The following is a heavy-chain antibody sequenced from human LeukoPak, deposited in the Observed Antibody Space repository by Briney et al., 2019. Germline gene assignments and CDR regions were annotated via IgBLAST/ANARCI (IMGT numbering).Heavy chain of an antibody. CDR1: GGSISSSSYY. CDR2: IYYSGST. CDR3: ARDRHYYDSFDY. J-gene: IGHJ4*02. Sequence: SETLSLTCTVSGGSISSSSYYWGWIRQPPGKGLEWIGSIYYSGSTYYNPSLKSRVTISVDTSKNQFSLKLSSVTAADTAVYYCARDRHYYDSFDYWGQGTLVTVSS. V-gene: IGHV4-39*02. D-gene: IGHD3-22*01.